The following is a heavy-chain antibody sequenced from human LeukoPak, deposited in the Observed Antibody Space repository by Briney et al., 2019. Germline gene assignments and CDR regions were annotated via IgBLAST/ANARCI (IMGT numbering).Heavy chain of an antibody. CDR2: ISSSGSTI. J-gene: IGHJ4*02. CDR3: ASAKGDFWGGYQNLELNY. V-gene: IGHV3-11*04. D-gene: IGHD3-3*01. CDR1: GFTFSDYY. Sequence: GGSLRLSCAASGFTFSDYYMSWIRQAPGKGLEWVSYISSSGSTIYYADSVKGRFTISRDNAKNSLYLQMNSLRAEDTAVYYCASAKGDFWGGYQNLELNYWGQGTLVTVSS.